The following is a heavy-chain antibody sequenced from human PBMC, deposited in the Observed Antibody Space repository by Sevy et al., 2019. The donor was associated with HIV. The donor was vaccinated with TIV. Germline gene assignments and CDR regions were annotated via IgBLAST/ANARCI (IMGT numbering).Heavy chain of an antibody. Sequence: WGSLRLSCAASGFTFDDYTMHWVRQAPGKGLEWVSLISWDGGSTYYADSVKGRFTISRDNSKNSLYLQMNSLRTEDTALYYCAKGGEKEDLYYYYYGMDVWGQGTTVTVSS. J-gene: IGHJ6*02. CDR1: GFTFDDYT. CDR3: AKGGEKEDLYYYYYGMDV. V-gene: IGHV3-43*01. D-gene: IGHD3-16*01. CDR2: ISWDGGST.